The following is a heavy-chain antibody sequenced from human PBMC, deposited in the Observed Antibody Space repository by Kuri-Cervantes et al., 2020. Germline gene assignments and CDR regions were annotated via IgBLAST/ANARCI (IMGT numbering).Heavy chain of an antibody. CDR1: GYTFTGYY. Sequence: ASVKVSCKASGYTFTGYYMHWVRQAPGQGLEWMGWINAGNGNTKYSQKFQGRVSITRDTSASTAYMELSSLRSEDTAVYYCARAKYYYDSSGYLGFDPWGQGTLVTVSS. CDR3: ARAKYYYDSSGYLGFDP. D-gene: IGHD3-22*01. CDR2: INAGNGNT. V-gene: IGHV1-3*01. J-gene: IGHJ5*02.